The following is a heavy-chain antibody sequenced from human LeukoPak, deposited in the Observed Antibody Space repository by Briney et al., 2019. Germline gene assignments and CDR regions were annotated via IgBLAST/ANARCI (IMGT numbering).Heavy chain of an antibody. CDR2: IKDDGSDK. Sequence: GGSLRLSCAASGFTFSSAWMTWVRQAPGKGPEWVATIKDDGSDKYYVDSVKGRFTISRDNAKKSLWLQMNSLRVEDTAMYYCADLGSRDWGQGTLVTVSS. CDR3: ADLGSRD. J-gene: IGHJ4*02. D-gene: IGHD3-16*01. V-gene: IGHV3-7*01. CDR1: GFTFSSAW.